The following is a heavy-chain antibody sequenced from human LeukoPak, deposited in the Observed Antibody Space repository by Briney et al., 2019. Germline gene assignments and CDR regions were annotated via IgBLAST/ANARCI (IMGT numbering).Heavy chain of an antibody. Sequence: GGSLRLSCAASGFTFSSYSMNWVRQTPGKGLEWVSSISSGSGYIHYADSVKGRFTISRDNAKKSLYLQMNSLRAEDTAVYYCARDGLGIDYWGQGTLVTVSS. J-gene: IGHJ4*02. CDR1: GFTFSSYS. CDR2: ISSGSGYI. CDR3: ARDGLGIDY. D-gene: IGHD3-10*01. V-gene: IGHV3-21*01.